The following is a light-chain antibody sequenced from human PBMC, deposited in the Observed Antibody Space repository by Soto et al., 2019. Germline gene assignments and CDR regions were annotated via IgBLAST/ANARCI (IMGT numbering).Light chain of an antibody. J-gene: IGLJ1*01. V-gene: IGLV2-8*01. Sequence: QSALTQPPSASGSPGQSVTISCTGTSSDVGGYKYVSWYQQHPGKAPKLMIYEVNKRPSGVPDRFSGSKSGNTASLTVSGRQAEDEADYYCSSYAGSNSFIFGTGTKVTVL. CDR2: EVN. CDR3: SSYAGSNSFI. CDR1: SSDVGGYKY.